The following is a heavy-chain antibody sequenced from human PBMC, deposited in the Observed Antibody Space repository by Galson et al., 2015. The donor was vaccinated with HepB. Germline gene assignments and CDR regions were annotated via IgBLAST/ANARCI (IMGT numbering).Heavy chain of an antibody. CDR1: GFTFSSYG. Sequence: SLRLSCAASGFTFSSYGMHWVRQAPSKGLEWVAVISYDGSNKYYADSVKGRFTISRDNSKNTLYLQMNSLRAEDTAVYYCAKGRASNDYGDYFDYWGQGTLVTVSS. CDR2: ISYDGSNK. CDR3: AKGRASNDYGDYFDY. J-gene: IGHJ4*02. D-gene: IGHD4-17*01. V-gene: IGHV3-30*18.